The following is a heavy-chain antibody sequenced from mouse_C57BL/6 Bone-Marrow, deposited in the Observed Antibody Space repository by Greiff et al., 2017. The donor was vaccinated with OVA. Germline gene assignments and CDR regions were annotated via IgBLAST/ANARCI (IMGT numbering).Heavy chain of an antibody. CDR2: ISSGSSSI. CDR3: ARLYYGSSPWYFDV. CDR1: GFTFSDYG. Sequence: EVQRVESGGGLVKPGGSLKLSCAASGFTFSDYGMHWVRQAPEKGLEWVAYISSGSSSIYYADTVKGRFTISRDNAKNTLFLQMTSLRSEDTAMYYCARLYYGSSPWYFDVWGTGTTVTVSS. V-gene: IGHV5-17*01. J-gene: IGHJ1*03. D-gene: IGHD1-1*01.